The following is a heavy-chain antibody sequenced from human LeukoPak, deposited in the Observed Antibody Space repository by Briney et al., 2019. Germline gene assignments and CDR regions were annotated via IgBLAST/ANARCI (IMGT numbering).Heavy chain of an antibody. CDR3: AREAMTGTRWFGP. Sequence: ASVKVSCKASGGTFSSYGISWVRQAPGQGLEWMGWISADNGNTNYAQKFQGRVTMTIDTSTRTAYMELRSLRSDDTAVYHCAREAMTGTRWFGPWGQGTLITVSS. D-gene: IGHD6-19*01. CDR1: GGTFSSYG. V-gene: IGHV1-18*01. J-gene: IGHJ5*02. CDR2: ISADNGNT.